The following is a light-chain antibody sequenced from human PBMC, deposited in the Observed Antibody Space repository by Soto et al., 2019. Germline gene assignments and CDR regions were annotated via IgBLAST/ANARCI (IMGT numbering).Light chain of an antibody. J-gene: IGLJ1*01. Sequence: QCALTQPASVSGSPGQSITISCTGTSSDVGAYNYVSWYQHHPGKVPKLLIYEVTNRPSGVSDRFSGSKSGNTASLTISGLQAEDEADYYCSSKRDSSTLFVFGTGTKLTVL. V-gene: IGLV2-14*01. CDR3: SSKRDSSTLFV. CDR1: SSDVGAYNY. CDR2: EVT.